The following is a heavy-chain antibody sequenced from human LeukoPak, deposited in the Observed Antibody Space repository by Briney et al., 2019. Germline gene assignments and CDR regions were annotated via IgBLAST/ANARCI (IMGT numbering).Heavy chain of an antibody. CDR1: GYTFTGYY. CDR2: INPNSGGT. V-gene: IGHV1-2*04. Sequence: ASVTVSCKASGYTFTGYYMHWVRQAPGQGLEWMGWINPNSGGTNYAQRFQGWVTMTRDTSISTAYMELSRLRSDDTAVYYCARDLEDYGMDVWGQGATVTVSS. CDR3: ARDLEDYGMDV. J-gene: IGHJ6*02.